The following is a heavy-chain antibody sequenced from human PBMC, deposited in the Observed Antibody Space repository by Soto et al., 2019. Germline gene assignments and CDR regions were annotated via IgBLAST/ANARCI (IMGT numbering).Heavy chain of an antibody. D-gene: IGHD6-13*01. V-gene: IGHV4-34*01. Sequence: XATLSLTCAVCGGSFSGYYWSWIRQPPGKGLEWIGEINHSGSTNYNPSLKSRVTISVDTSKNQFSLKLSSVTAADTAVYYCARGRGSREDYYYGMDVWGQRTTVTVSS. CDR1: GGSFSGYY. CDR2: INHSGST. J-gene: IGHJ6*02. CDR3: ARGRGSREDYYYGMDV.